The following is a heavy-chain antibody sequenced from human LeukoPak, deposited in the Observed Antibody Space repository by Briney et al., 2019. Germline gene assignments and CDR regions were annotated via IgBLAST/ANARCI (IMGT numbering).Heavy chain of an antibody. D-gene: IGHD2-2*01. V-gene: IGHV4-4*07. CDR2: IYTSGST. Sequence: SETLSLTYTVSGGSISSYYWSWIRQPAGKGLEWIGRIYTSGSTNYNPSLKSRVTISVDTSKNQFSLKLSSVTAADTAVYYCARRPAPTHCSSTSCLDYWGQGTLVTVSS. CDR1: GGSISSYY. J-gene: IGHJ4*02. CDR3: ARRPAPTHCSSTSCLDY.